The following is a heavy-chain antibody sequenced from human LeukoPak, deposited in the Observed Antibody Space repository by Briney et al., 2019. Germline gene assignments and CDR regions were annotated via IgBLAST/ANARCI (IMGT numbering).Heavy chain of an antibody. Sequence: PGGSLRLSCAASGFTFSSYAMSRVRQAPGKGLEWVSAISGSGGSTYYADSVKGRFTISRDNSKNTLYLQMNSLRAEDTAVYYCAKRQDDIVVVPAAINGYWGQGTLVTVSS. V-gene: IGHV3-23*01. CDR3: AKRQDDIVVVPAAINGY. J-gene: IGHJ4*02. D-gene: IGHD2-2*02. CDR2: ISGSGGST. CDR1: GFTFSSYA.